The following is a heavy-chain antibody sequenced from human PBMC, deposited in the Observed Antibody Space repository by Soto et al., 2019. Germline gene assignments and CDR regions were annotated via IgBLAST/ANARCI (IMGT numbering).Heavy chain of an antibody. CDR2: INHSGST. Sequence: PSETLSLTCAVYGGSFSGYYWSWIRQPPGKGLEWIGEINHSGSTNYNPSLKSRVTISVDTSKNQFSLKLSSVTAADTAVYYCARGVPLDILTGRWFDPWGQGTLVTVSS. J-gene: IGHJ5*02. V-gene: IGHV4-34*01. D-gene: IGHD3-9*01. CDR3: ARGVPLDILTGRWFDP. CDR1: GGSFSGYY.